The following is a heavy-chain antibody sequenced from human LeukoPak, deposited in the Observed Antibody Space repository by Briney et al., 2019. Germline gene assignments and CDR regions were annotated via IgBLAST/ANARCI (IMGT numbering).Heavy chain of an antibody. CDR2: IWYDGSNK. Sequence: PGGSLRLSCAASGFTFSSYGMHWVRQAPGKGLEWVAVIWYDGSNKYYADSVKGRFTISRDNSKNTLYLQMNSLRAEDTAVYYCAREKVVTTFHNYYYYGMDVWGQGTTVTVSS. CDR3: AREKVVTTFHNYYYYGMDV. D-gene: IGHD2-21*02. J-gene: IGHJ6*02. V-gene: IGHV3-33*01. CDR1: GFTFSSYG.